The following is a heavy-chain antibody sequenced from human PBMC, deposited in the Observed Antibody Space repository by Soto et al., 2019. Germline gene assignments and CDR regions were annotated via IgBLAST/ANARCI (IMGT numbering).Heavy chain of an antibody. CDR1: GAPITSGGSY. D-gene: IGHD4-17*01. CDR2: IYYNGNT. Sequence: QVRLQESGPGPVQPSQTLSLSCTVSGAPITSGGSYWTWIRQQPGKGLEWLGYIYYNGNTKYNPSLNSRLTMYLHTSENQFSLNLESVTAADTAVYFCVTNRGDYDGSFFARWGQGTLVTVSS. V-gene: IGHV4-31*04. J-gene: IGHJ4*02. CDR3: VTNRGDYDGSFFAR.